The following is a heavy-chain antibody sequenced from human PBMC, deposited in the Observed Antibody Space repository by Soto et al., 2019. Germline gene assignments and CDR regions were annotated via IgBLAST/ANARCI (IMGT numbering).Heavy chain of an antibody. J-gene: IGHJ3*01. V-gene: IGHV1-69*04. Sequence: QVQLVQSGAEVKRPGSSVKVSCKVSGGTLSSFAINWVRQAPGQGLEWMGGIIPILDVSNYAPNVQGRVMITADESTGSAYMELSSLRFDDTALYYCATWANTTYEGAFDVWGQGTFVIVSS. CDR1: GGTLSSFA. CDR3: ATWANTTYEGAFDV. D-gene: IGHD5-12*01. CDR2: IIPILDVS.